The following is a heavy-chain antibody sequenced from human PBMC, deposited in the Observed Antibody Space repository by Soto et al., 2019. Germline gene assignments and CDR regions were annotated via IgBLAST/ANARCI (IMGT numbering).Heavy chain of an antibody. CDR1: GGSISSGDYY. D-gene: IGHD3-22*01. CDR3: ARVIIAGTDSSGYYHLDY. Sequence: QVQLQESGPGLVKPSQTLSLTCTVSGGSISSGDYYWSWIRQPPGKGLEWIGYIYYSGSTYYNPSLKSRVPLSADTSQNQFSPKLSSVTAADTAVYYCARVIIAGTDSSGYYHLDYWGQGTLVTVSS. V-gene: IGHV4-30-4*01. CDR2: IYYSGST. J-gene: IGHJ4*02.